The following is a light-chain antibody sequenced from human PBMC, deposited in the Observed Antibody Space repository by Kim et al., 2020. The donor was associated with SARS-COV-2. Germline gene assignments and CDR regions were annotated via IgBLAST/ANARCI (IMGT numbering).Light chain of an antibody. V-gene: IGKV1-39*01. Sequence: AAVGDRVTITCRASQSVSSYLNWYQQKPGKAPNLLIYAASSLQSGVPSRCSGSGSGTDFALTISSLQPEDFATYYCQQGYTTPGSFGQGTKVEIK. CDR1: QSVSSY. J-gene: IGKJ1*01. CDR2: AAS. CDR3: QQGYTTPGS.